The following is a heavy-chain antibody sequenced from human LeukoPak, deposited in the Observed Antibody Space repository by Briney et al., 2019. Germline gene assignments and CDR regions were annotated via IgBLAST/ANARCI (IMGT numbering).Heavy chain of an antibody. CDR2: ISGSGGST. J-gene: IGHJ4*02. V-gene: IGHV3-23*01. CDR3: AKDGRTIAARTFDY. D-gene: IGHD6-6*01. Sequence: GGSLRLSCAASGFTLGSFWMSWVRQAPGKGLEWVSAISGSGGSTYYADSVKGRFTISRDNSKNTLYLQMNSLRAEDTAVYYCAKDGRTIAARTFDYWGQGTLVTVSS. CDR1: GFTLGSFW.